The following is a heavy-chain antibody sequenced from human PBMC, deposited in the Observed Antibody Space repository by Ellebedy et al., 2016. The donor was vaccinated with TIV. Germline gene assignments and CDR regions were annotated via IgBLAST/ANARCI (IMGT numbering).Heavy chain of an antibody. CDR3: ARREYSSSWSDYYYYGMDV. V-gene: IGHV4-34*01. CDR2: INHSGST. CDR1: GGSFSGYY. J-gene: IGHJ6*02. Sequence: MPSETLSLTCAVYGGSFSGYYWSWIRQPPGKGLEWIGEINHSGSTNYNPSLKSRVTISVDTSKNQFSLKLSSVTAADTAVYYCARREYSSSWSDYYYYGMDVWGQGTTVTVSS. D-gene: IGHD6-13*01.